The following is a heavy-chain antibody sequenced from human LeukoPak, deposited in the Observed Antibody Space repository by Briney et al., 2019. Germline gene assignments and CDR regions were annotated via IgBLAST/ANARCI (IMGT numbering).Heavy chain of an antibody. CDR3: ARDQGITGTTCVDY. D-gene: IGHD1-7*01. J-gene: IGHJ4*02. V-gene: IGHV3-9*01. Sequence: GGSLRLSCAASGFTFDDYAMHWVRQAPGKGLEWVSGISWNSGSIGYADSVKGRFTISRDNAKNSLYLQMNSLRAEDTAVYYCARDQGITGTTCVDYWGQGTLVTVSS. CDR1: GFTFDDYA. CDR2: ISWNSGSI.